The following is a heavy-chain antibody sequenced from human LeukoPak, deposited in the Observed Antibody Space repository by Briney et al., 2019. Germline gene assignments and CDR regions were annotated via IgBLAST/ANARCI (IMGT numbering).Heavy chain of an antibody. Sequence: PSETLSLTCTVSGGSISGGNYYWSWIRQSAGKGLEWIGRIYTTGSINYNPSLKSRLTISVDTSKNLFSLMLSSVTAADTAVYYCARDDHKQQPPSLWGQGTLVTVSS. J-gene: IGHJ4*02. D-gene: IGHD6-13*01. CDR2: IYTTGSI. V-gene: IGHV4-61*02. CDR3: ARDDHKQQPPSL. CDR1: GGSISGGNYY.